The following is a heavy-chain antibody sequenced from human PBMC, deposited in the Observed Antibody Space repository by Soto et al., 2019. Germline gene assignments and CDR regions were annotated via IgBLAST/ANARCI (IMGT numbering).Heavy chain of an antibody. Sequence: EVQLVESGGGLVKPGGSLRLSCAASGFTFSSYSMNWVRQAPGKGLEWVSSISSSSSYIYYADSVKGRFTISRDNAKSSLYLQMNSLRAEDTAVYYCARGLVDYGGEFDYWGQGTLVTVSS. CDR3: ARGLVDYGGEFDY. CDR2: ISSSSSYI. V-gene: IGHV3-21*01. D-gene: IGHD4-17*01. CDR1: GFTFSSYS. J-gene: IGHJ4*02.